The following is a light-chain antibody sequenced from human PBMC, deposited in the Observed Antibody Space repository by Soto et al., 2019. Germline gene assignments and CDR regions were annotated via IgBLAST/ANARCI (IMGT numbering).Light chain of an antibody. V-gene: IGKV3-15*01. CDR3: QQYNNWPPIT. CDR1: QSVTYN. CDR2: GAS. J-gene: IGKJ5*01. Sequence: EINMTQSPATLSVSLGDRVTLSCRASQSVTYNLAWYQQRPGQAPRLLIYGASTRATGIPARFSGSGSGTEFILTVSRLQSEDFAVYYCQQYNNWPPITFGQGTRLEIK.